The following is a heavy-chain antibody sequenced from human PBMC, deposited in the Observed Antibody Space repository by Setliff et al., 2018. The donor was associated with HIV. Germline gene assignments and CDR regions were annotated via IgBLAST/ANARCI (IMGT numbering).Heavy chain of an antibody. Sequence: PSETLSLTCTVSGGSISSYCWNWIRQSPGRGLEWIGFIFSSGSTKYNPSLQSRVTMSIDTSKNQFSLKLTSVTAADTAVYYCVCGEAYTHDDSVVSDFDFWGQGTPVTVSS. D-gene: IGHD3-10*01. CDR1: GGSISSYC. V-gene: IGHV4-4*09. J-gene: IGHJ4*02. CDR2: IFSSGST. CDR3: VCGEAYTHDDSVVSDFDF.